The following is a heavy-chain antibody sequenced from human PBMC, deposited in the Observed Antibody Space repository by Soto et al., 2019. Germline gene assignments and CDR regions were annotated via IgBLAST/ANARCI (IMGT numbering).Heavy chain of an antibody. V-gene: IGHV1-69*01. J-gene: IGHJ5*02. CDR3: ARVKGGTWWFDP. CDR2: IIPIFGTA. CDR1: GGTFSSYA. Sequence: SVKVSCKASGGTFSSYAISWVRQAPVQGLEWMGGIIPIFGTANYAQKFQGRVTITADESTSTAYMELSSLRSEDTAVYYCARVKGGTWWFDPWGQGTLVTVSS. D-gene: IGHD3-16*01.